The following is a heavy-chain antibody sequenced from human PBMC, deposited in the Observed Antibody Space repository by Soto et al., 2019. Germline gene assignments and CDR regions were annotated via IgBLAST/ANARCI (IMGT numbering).Heavy chain of an antibody. D-gene: IGHD5-18*01. V-gene: IGHV3-48*03. J-gene: IGHJ4*02. CDR1: GFIFNTYE. Sequence: EVQLIESGGGFIQPGGSLRLSCIASGFIFNTYEMNWVRQAPGKGLEWIAHISSDGQNIKYADSVKGRFTSSRDNTKNSVFLQMNSLRIEDTATYYCAREGGYSREGESDLWGRGTLVTVSS. CDR2: ISSDGQNI. CDR3: AREGGYSREGESDL.